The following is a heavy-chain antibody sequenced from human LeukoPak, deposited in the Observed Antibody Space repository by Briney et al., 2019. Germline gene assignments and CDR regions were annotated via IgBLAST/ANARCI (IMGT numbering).Heavy chain of an antibody. V-gene: IGHV1-46*01. Sequence: ASVKVSCKASGYTFTSYYMHWVRQAPGQGLEWMGIINPSGDSTSYAQKFQGRVTMTRDTSTSTVYMELSSLRSEDTAVYYCARSPESRHFDYWGQGTLVTVSS. J-gene: IGHJ4*02. CDR1: GYTFTSYY. CDR2: INPSGDST. CDR3: ARSPESRHFDY.